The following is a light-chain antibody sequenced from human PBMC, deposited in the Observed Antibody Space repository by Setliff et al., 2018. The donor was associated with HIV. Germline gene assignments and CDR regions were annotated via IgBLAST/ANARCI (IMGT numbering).Light chain of an antibody. J-gene: IGLJ1*01. Sequence: QSALIQPASVSGSPGQSITISCTGTSSDVGGYKYVYWYQQHPGKAPKLMIYEVNNRPSGISNRFSGSKSGNTASLTISGLQAEDEADYYCSSYTSSNTLVFGTGTKVTVL. CDR2: EVN. CDR1: SSDVGGYKY. CDR3: SSYTSSNTLV. V-gene: IGLV2-14*01.